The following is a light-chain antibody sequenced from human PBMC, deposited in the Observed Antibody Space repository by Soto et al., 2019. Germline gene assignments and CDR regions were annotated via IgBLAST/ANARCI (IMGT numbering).Light chain of an antibody. J-gene: IGKJ2*01. V-gene: IGKV3-15*01. CDR2: GAS. CDR1: QSVDIN. CDR3: QQYNNWPYT. Sequence: EILLAQSPATLSVSPGERVTLSCRASQSVDINSAWYQHTTGQAPRLLISGASTGATGLPSRFSGSVSGTDFTLTISSLQSEDFAVYYCQQYNNWPYTFGQGTKVDIK.